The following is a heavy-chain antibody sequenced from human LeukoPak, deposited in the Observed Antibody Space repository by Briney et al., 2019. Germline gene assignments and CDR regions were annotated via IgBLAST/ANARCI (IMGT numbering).Heavy chain of an antibody. Sequence: GGSLRLSCAASGFTFSRYAMHWVRQAPGKGLEWVAVISYDGSNKYYADSVKGRFTISRDNSKNTLYLQMNRLRAEDTAVYYCARETPESSDTLTASSTSEYFQHWGQGTLVTVSS. CDR1: GFTFSRYA. J-gene: IGHJ1*01. CDR3: ARETPESSDTLTASSTSEYFQH. CDR2: ISYDGSNK. V-gene: IGHV3-30-3*01. D-gene: IGHD3-9*01.